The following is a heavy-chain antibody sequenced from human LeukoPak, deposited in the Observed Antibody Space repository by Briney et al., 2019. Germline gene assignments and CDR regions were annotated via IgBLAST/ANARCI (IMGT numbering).Heavy chain of an antibody. CDR1: GGSFSGYY. J-gene: IGHJ5*02. CDR2: INHSGST. V-gene: IGHV4-34*01. D-gene: IGHD1-7*01. Sequence: SETLSLTCGVYGGSFSGYYWSWIRQPPGKGLEWIGEINHSGSTNHNPPLKSRVTISVDTSKNQFSLKLTSVTAADTAVYYCARGRNWNYGGWFDPWGQGTLVTVSS. CDR3: ARGRNWNYGGWFDP.